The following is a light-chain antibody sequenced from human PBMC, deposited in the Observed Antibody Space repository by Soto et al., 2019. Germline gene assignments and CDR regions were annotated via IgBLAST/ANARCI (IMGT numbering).Light chain of an antibody. CDR1: QSVRSSY. J-gene: IGKJ2*01. V-gene: IGKV3-20*01. CDR2: GGS. CDR3: QQCDWSPMYT. Sequence: VLTQSPGTLSLSPGERATLSCRASQSVRSSYLAWYQQKPGQAPRLLIYGGSNRATGIPDRFSGSGSGTDFTLTISRLEPEDSAVYFCQQCDWSPMYTFGQGTKLEIK.